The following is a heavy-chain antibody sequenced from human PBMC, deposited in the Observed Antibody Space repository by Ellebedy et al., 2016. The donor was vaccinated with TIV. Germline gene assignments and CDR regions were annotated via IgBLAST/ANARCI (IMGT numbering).Heavy chain of an antibody. CDR1: GGTFSSYG. V-gene: IGHV1-69*04. D-gene: IGHD5-18*01. Sequence: ASVKVSCKASGGTFSSYGINWVRQAPGQGLEWMGRIIPILGKPDYAQTFQGRVTIYADKSTGTPYLELSTLRSEDTAVYYCATDSRYSYGYRFNFWGQGTLVIVSS. J-gene: IGHJ4*02. CDR3: ATDSRYSYGYRFNF. CDR2: IIPILGKP.